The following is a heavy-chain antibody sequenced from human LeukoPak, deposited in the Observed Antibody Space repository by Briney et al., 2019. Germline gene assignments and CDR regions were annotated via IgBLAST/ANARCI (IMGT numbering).Heavy chain of an antibody. CDR3: ARGSYGGNSAFDY. J-gene: IGHJ4*02. CDR1: GFTFSSYW. D-gene: IGHD4-23*01. V-gene: IGHV3-13*01. Sequence: GGSLRLSCAASGFTFSSYWMHWVRQATGKGLEWVSAIGTAGDTYYPGSVKGRFTISRENAKNSLYLQMNSLRAGDTAVYYCARGSYGGNSAFDYWGRGTLVTVSS. CDR2: IGTAGDT.